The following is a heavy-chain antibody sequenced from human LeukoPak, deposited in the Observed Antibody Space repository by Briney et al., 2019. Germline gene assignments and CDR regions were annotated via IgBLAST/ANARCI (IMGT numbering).Heavy chain of an antibody. Sequence: PSETLSLTCAVSGYSISSGYYWGWIRQPPGKGLEWIGSIYHSGSTYYNPSLKSRVTISVDTSKNQFSLKLSPVTAADTAVYYCARLPWVEGYYFDYWGQGTLVTVSS. CDR3: ARLPWVEGYYFDY. D-gene: IGHD1-1*01. V-gene: IGHV4-38-2*01. J-gene: IGHJ4*02. CDR1: GYSISSGYY. CDR2: IYHSGST.